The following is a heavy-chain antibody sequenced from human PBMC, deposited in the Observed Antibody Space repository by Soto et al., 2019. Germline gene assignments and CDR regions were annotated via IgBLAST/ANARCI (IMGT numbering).Heavy chain of an antibody. D-gene: IGHD3-16*01. CDR1: GFTFRSYV. J-gene: IGHJ4*02. V-gene: IGHV3-30*05. Sequence: QVQLVESGGGVVQPGTSLRLSCVGSGFTFRSYVIHWVRQAPGKGLEWVALTSYDGSNKYYDDSVKGRFTISRDNSRNTVDLQKDSLRLEGTARYYCARWGTSGGLDVWGQGTLVSVSS. CDR2: TSYDGSNK. CDR3: ARWGTSGGLDV.